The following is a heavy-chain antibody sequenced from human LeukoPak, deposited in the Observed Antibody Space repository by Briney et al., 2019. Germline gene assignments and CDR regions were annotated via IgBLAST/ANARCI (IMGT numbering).Heavy chain of an antibody. CDR3: ASSRQQLVSPDY. Sequence: PGGSLRLSCAASGFTFSSYSMNWVRQAPGKGLEWVSSISSSSSYIYYADSVKGRFTISRDNAKNSLYLQMNSLRAEDTAVYYCASSRQQLVSPDYWGQGTLVTVSS. CDR2: ISSSSSYI. V-gene: IGHV3-21*01. CDR1: GFTFSSYS. J-gene: IGHJ4*02. D-gene: IGHD6-13*01.